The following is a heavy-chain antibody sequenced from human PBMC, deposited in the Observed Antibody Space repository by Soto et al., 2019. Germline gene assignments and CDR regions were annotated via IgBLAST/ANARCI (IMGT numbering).Heavy chain of an antibody. CDR2: FGTSRKYI. CDR1: GYTFSEYS. Sequence: GGSLRLSCAASGYTFSEYSMNWVRQAPGKGLEWVSYFGTSRKYIFYADSVRGRFTISRDDAKNSLYLQLNSLRDEDTAVYYCARESEDLTSNFDYWGQGTLVTVSS. V-gene: IGHV3-48*02. J-gene: IGHJ4*02. CDR3: ARESEDLTSNFDY.